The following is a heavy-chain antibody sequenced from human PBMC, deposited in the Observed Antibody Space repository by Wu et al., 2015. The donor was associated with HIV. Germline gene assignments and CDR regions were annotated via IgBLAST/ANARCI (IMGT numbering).Heavy chain of an antibody. J-gene: IGHJ4*02. CDR3: ATDGDYISGSVY. Sequence: QIQLTQSGAEVKESGASVKVSCKSSGGTFSSNVISWVRQAPGQGLEWMGGIIPSFATAHYAQNFQGRVTITTDEVTSTAYLELRSLRSEDAAVYYCATDGDYISGSVYWGQGTLVTVSS. V-gene: IGHV1-69*05. CDR1: GGTFSSNV. D-gene: IGHD6-19*01. CDR2: IIPSFATA.